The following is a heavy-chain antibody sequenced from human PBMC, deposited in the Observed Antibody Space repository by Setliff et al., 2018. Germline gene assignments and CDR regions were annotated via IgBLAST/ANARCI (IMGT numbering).Heavy chain of an antibody. CDR1: GFTFSSYA. J-gene: IGHJ5*02. V-gene: IGHV3-23*01. CDR2: ISGSGGST. CDR3: AKNGFGVVALGVNNWFDP. D-gene: IGHD3-10*01. Sequence: GESLTLSCAASGFTFSSYAMSWVRQAPGKGLEWVSAISGSGGSTYYADSVKGRFTISRDNSKNTLYLQMNSLRAEDTAVYYCAKNGFGVVALGVNNWFDPWGQGTLVTVS.